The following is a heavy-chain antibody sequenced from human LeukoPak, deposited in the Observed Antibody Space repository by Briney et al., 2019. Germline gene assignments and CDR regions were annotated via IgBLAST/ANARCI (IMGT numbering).Heavy chain of an antibody. J-gene: IGHJ4*02. CDR1: GGSISTYY. CDR3: ARSQMAVASIDY. Sequence: SETLSLTCTVSGGSISTYYWSWSRQPPGKGLEWIGYIFYTGSTNYNPSLKSRVTISVDTSNNHFSLRLTSVTAADTAVYYCARSQMAVASIDYWGQGTLVTVSS. V-gene: IGHV4-59*01. CDR2: IFYTGST. D-gene: IGHD6-19*01.